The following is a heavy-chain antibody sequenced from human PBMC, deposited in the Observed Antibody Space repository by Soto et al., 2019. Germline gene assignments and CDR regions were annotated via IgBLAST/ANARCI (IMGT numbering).Heavy chain of an antibody. Sequence: SVKVSFKASGFTFTSSAVQWVRQARGQRLEWIGWIVVGSGNTNYAQKFQERVTITRDMSTSTAYMELSSLRSEDTAVYYCAALVYCSSTSCYTNYGMDVWGQGTTVTVSS. CDR1: GFTFTSSA. CDR3: AALVYCSSTSCYTNYGMDV. D-gene: IGHD2-2*02. CDR2: IVVGSGNT. V-gene: IGHV1-58*01. J-gene: IGHJ6*02.